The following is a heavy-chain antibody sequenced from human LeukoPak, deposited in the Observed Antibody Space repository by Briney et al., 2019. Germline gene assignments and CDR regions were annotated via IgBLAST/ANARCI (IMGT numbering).Heavy chain of an antibody. CDR3: AKLKGGSYSGDAFDI. J-gene: IGHJ3*02. V-gene: IGHV3-23*01. CDR2: ISGSGGST. D-gene: IGHD1-26*01. Sequence: QPGGSLRLSCAASGFTVSSNYMSWVRQAPGKGLEWVSAISGSGGSTYYADSVKGRFTISRDNSKNTLYLQMNSLRAEDTAVYYCAKLKGGSYSGDAFDIWGQGTMVTVSS. CDR1: GFTVSSNY.